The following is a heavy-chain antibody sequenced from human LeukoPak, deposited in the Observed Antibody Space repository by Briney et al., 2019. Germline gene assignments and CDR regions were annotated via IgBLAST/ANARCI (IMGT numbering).Heavy chain of an antibody. CDR2: IYYTGSI. J-gene: IGHJ4*02. V-gene: IGHV4-59*08. Sequence: PSETLSLTCAVSGGSISTYYWNWIRRPPGRGLEWIGCIYYTGSISYNPSLKSRVTISLDTSKSQFSLRLTSVTAADTAVYYCASHGSSGHDPLTWGQGTLVTVSS. CDR3: ASHGSSGHDPLT. CDR1: GGSISTYY. D-gene: IGHD5-12*01.